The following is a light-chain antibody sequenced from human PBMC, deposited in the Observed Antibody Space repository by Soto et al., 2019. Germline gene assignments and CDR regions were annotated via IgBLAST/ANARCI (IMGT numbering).Light chain of an antibody. CDR1: QGIDSY. Sequence: DIQLTQSPSFLSASVGDRDTITCRASQGIDSYLAWYQQKPGKAPNVLIYGASTLQSGVPSRFSGSGSGTEFTLRISSLQPEDFATYYCQQLHSYPLTFGGGTKVGIK. CDR3: QQLHSYPLT. CDR2: GAS. J-gene: IGKJ4*01. V-gene: IGKV1-9*01.